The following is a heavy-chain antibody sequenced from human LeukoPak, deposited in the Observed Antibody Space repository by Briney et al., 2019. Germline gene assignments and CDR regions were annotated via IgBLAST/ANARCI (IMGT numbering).Heavy chain of an antibody. J-gene: IGHJ4*02. CDR2: FDPEEGET. Sequence: GSVTVSCKVSGYTLTELSMHGVRPAAGKGLEWMGGFDPEEGETIYAQKFQGRVTMTEDTSTDTAYMELSSLRSEDTAVYYCARVVHGYCSSTSCYSSGAFDYWGQGTLVTVSS. CDR3: ARVVHGYCSSTSCYSSGAFDY. D-gene: IGHD2-2*02. CDR1: GYTLTELS. V-gene: IGHV1-24*01.